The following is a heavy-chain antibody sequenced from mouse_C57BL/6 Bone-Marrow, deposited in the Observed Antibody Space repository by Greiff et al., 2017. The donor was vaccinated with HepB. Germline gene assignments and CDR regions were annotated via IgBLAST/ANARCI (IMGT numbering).Heavy chain of an antibody. CDR3: AVITPDY. CDR1: GFNIKDDY. J-gene: IGHJ2*01. Sequence: EVQLQQSGAELVRPGASVKLSCTASGFNIKDDYMHWVKQRPEQGLEWIGWIDPENGDTEYAPKFQGKATITADTSSNTAYLQLSSLTSEDTAVYYCAVITPDYWGQGTTLTVSS. V-gene: IGHV14-4*01. D-gene: IGHD1-1*01. CDR2: IDPENGDT.